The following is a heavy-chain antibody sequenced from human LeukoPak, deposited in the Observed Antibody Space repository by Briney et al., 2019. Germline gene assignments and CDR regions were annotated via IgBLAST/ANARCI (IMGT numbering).Heavy chain of an antibody. D-gene: IGHD3-3*01. J-gene: IGHJ4*02. V-gene: IGHV3-23*01. CDR3: ARNPSPYWSGYSYYFDY. Sequence: GGSLRLSCAVSGFTFSNYAMSWVRQAPGKGLEWVSGISGSGGSTYYAGSVKGRFTISRDKSKNTLYLQMNSLRVEDTAVYFCARNPSPYWSGYSYYFDYWARGTLVTVSS. CDR1: GFTFSNYA. CDR2: ISGSGGST.